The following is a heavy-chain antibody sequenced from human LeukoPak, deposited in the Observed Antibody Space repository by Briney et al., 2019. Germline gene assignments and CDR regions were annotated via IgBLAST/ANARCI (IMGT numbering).Heavy chain of an antibody. Sequence: PSETLSLTCAVYGGSFSGYYWSWIRQPPRKGLEWIGEINHSGSTNYNPSLKSRVTISVDTSKNQFSLKLSSVTAADTAVYYCARGHHRGGSTSCYARWDYWGQGTLVTVSS. V-gene: IGHV4-34*01. D-gene: IGHD2-2*01. CDR3: ARGHHRGGSTSCYARWDY. CDR1: GGSFSGYY. CDR2: INHSGST. J-gene: IGHJ4*02.